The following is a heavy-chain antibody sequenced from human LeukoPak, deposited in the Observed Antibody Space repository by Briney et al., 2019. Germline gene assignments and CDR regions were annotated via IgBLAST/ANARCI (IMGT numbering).Heavy chain of an antibody. J-gene: IGHJ4*02. CDR1: GFTFSSYA. CDR2: ISGSGGST. CDR3: AKDLVPYDFWSGFDY. Sequence: GGSLRLSCAASGFTFSSYAMSWVRQAPGKGLEWVSAISGSGGSTYYADSVKGRLTISRDNSKNTLYLQMNSLRAEDTAVYYCAKDLVPYDFWSGFDYWGQGTLVTVSS. D-gene: IGHD3-3*01. V-gene: IGHV3-23*01.